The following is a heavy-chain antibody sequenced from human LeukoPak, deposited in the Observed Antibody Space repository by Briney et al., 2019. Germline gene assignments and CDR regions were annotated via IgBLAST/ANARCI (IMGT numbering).Heavy chain of an antibody. J-gene: IGHJ1*01. CDR2: IYYSGST. CDR1: GGSISSSSYY. Sequence: SETLSLTCTVSGGSISSSSYYWGWIRQPPGKGLEWIGSIYYSGSTYYNPSLKSRVTISVDTSKNQFSLKLSSVTAADTAVYYCARDVMRAAEYYYDSSGYSTYFQHWGQGTLVTVSS. CDR3: ARDVMRAAEYYYDSSGYSTYFQH. D-gene: IGHD3-22*01. V-gene: IGHV4-39*07.